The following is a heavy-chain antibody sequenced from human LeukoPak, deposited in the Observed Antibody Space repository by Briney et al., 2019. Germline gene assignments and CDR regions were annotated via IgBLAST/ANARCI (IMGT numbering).Heavy chain of an antibody. D-gene: IGHD3-10*01. J-gene: IGHJ4*02. V-gene: IGHV4-39*01. Sequence: SETLSLTCTVSGGSISSSSSYWGWIRQPPGKGLEWIGSIYYSGSTYYNSSLKSRVTISVDTSKNQFSLKLSSVTAADTAVYYCARIGSVLLWFGDGYWGQGTLVTVSS. CDR2: IYYSGST. CDR1: GGSISSSSSY. CDR3: ARIGSVLLWFGDGY.